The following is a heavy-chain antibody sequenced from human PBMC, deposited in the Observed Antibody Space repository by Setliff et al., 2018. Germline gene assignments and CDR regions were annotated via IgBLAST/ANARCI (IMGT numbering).Heavy chain of an antibody. CDR3: AVDGSRTYYFDY. J-gene: IGHJ4*02. CDR2: ISTYNGKT. CDR1: GYTFTNYG. V-gene: IGHV1-18*01. D-gene: IGHD3-10*01. Sequence: GASVKVSCKASGYTFTNYGISWVRQAPGQGLEWMGWISTYNGKTDYAQKFQGRVTMTRDTSTSTVSMELSSLRSEDTAVYYCAVDGSRTYYFDYWGRGTLVTVSS.